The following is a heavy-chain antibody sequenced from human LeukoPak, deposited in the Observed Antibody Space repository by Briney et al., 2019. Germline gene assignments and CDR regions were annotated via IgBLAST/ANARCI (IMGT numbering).Heavy chain of an antibody. D-gene: IGHD5-18*01. Sequence: SETLSLTCTVSGGSISSYYWSWIRQPPGKGLEWIGYIYYSGSTNYNPSLKSRVTMSVDTSKNQFSLKLSSVTAADTAVYYCARGRYSYGRDAFDIWGQGTMVTVSS. J-gene: IGHJ3*02. CDR1: GGSISSYY. V-gene: IGHV4-59*12. CDR3: ARGRYSYGRDAFDI. CDR2: IYYSGST.